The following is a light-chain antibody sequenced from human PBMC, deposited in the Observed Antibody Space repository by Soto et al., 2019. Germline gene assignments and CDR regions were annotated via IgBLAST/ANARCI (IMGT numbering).Light chain of an antibody. V-gene: IGKV1-5*01. CDR2: DGS. Sequence: DIQMTQSPSTLSASVGDRVTITCRASQSFSTWVAWYQQKPGRAPNLLIYDGSSFECGVPSRFSGSGFGTEFTLTISSLQPDDFASYYCQQYYRYPLTFGGGTTVEIK. CDR3: QQYYRYPLT. J-gene: IGKJ4*01. CDR1: QSFSTW.